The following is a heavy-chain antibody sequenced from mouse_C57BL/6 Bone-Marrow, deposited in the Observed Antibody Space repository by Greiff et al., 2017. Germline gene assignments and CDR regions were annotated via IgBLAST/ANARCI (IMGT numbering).Heavy chain of an antibody. D-gene: IGHD3-1*01. CDR2: IYPGDGDT. V-gene: IGHV1-82*01. CDR1: GYAFSSSW. J-gene: IGHJ2*01. CDR3: ARWRSRSYYFDY. Sequence: QVQLQQSGPELVKPGASVKISCKASGYAFSSSWMNWVKQRPGKGLEWIGRIYPGDGDTNYNGKFKGKATLTADKSSSTAYMQLSSLTSEDSAVYFCARWRSRSYYFDYWGQGTTLTVSS.